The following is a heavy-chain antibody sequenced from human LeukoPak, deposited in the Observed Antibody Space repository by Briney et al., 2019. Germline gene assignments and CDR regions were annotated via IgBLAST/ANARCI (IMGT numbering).Heavy chain of an antibody. Sequence: PSETLSLTCAAYGGSFSGYYWSWIRQPPGKGLEWIGEINHSGSTNYNPSLRSRVTISVDTSKNQFSLKLSSVTAADTAVYYCASLRTGDFDYWGQGALVTVSS. CDR2: INHSGST. CDR3: ASLRTGDFDY. J-gene: IGHJ4*02. D-gene: IGHD3-10*01. V-gene: IGHV4-34*01. CDR1: GGSFSGYY.